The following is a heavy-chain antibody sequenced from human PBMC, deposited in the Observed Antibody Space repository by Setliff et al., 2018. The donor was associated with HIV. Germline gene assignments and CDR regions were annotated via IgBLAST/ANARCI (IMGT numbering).Heavy chain of an antibody. V-gene: IGHV1-3*04. CDR1: GYTFTSHT. Sequence: GASVKVSCKASGYTFTSHTIHWVRQAPGQGLEWMGWINTANGNTKYSQKFQDRVTITRDTSASTGYMEVNSLRPEDTAVYYCVRGRDCGGADCLIRYYYYTGLDVWGQGTTVTVSS. D-gene: IGHD2-21*01. J-gene: IGHJ6*02. CDR2: INTANGNT. CDR3: VRGRDCGGADCLIRYYYYTGLDV.